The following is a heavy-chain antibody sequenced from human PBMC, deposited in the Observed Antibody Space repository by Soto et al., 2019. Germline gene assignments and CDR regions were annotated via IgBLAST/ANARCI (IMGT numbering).Heavy chain of an antibody. V-gene: IGHV4-61*01. CDR1: GGSVSSGSYY. CDR2: IYYSGRT. J-gene: IGHJ4*02. CDR3: AGGLSPSDY. D-gene: IGHD3-16*01. Sequence: QVQLQESGPGLVKPSETLSLTCTVSGGSVSSGSYYWSWIRQPPGKGLEWIGYIYYSGRTNYNPALKGRVTISVDTSKNQFSLKLSSVTAADTAVYYCAGGLSPSDYWGQGTLVTVSS.